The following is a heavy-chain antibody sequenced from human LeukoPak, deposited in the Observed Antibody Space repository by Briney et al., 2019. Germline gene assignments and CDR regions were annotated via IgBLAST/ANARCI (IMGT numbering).Heavy chain of an antibody. Sequence: RGSLRLSCAASGFTFSSYSMNWVRQAPGKGLEWVSSISSSSSYIYYADSVKGRFTISRDNAKNSLYLQMNSLRAEDTAVYYCAREGSSGWLPSGYYHYMDVWGKGTTVTVSS. D-gene: IGHD6-19*01. CDR1: GFTFSSYS. J-gene: IGHJ6*03. CDR3: AREGSSGWLPSGYYHYMDV. CDR2: ISSSSSYI. V-gene: IGHV3-21*01.